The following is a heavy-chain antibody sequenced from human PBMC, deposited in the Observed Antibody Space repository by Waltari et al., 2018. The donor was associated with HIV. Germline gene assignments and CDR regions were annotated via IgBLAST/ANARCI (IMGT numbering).Heavy chain of an antibody. Sequence: EVQLVESGGGLVKPGGSLILSCAASGFPFTTAWMSWVRQAPGKGLEWVGRIKSGTDSGTKDHAAPVKGRFTISRDDSENTLYLQMNSLKTEDTYVYYCTTADIVVVTDYWGQGTLVTVSS. CDR1: GFPFTTAW. J-gene: IGHJ4*02. CDR3: TTADIVVVTDY. CDR2: IKSGTDSGTK. V-gene: IGHV3-15*01. D-gene: IGHD2-21*02.